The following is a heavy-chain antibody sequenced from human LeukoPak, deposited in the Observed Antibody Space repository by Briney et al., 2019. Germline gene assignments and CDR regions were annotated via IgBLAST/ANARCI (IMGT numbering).Heavy chain of an antibody. J-gene: IGHJ5*02. V-gene: IGHV4-4*07. CDR1: GASISSFF. Sequence: PSETLSLTCTVSGASISSFFWSWIRQPAGKGLEWVGHIYSSVSTNFNPSLRRRLTMSLDTSMNQLSLTLNSVTAADTAVYYCARFSGLEGIPSAFNWFDPWGQGTLVTVSS. D-gene: IGHD2-2*01. CDR2: IYSSVST. CDR3: ARFSGLEGIPSAFNWFDP.